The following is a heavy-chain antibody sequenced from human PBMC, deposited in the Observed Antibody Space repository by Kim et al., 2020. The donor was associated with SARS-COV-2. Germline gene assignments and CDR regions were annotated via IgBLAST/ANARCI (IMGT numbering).Heavy chain of an antibody. Sequence: SETLSLTCTVSGGSISSSSYYWGWIRQPPGKGLEWIGIIYYSGSTYYNPSLKSRVTISVDTSKNQFSLKLSSVTAADTAVYYCARRYSSGWYESWGQGTLVTVSS. CDR3: ARRYSSGWYES. CDR2: IYYSGST. J-gene: IGHJ5*01. CDR1: GGSISSSSYY. V-gene: IGHV4-39*01. D-gene: IGHD6-19*01.